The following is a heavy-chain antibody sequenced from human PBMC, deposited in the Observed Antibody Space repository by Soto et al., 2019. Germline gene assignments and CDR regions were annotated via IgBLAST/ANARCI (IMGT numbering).Heavy chain of an antibody. CDR1: GGSISSYY. CDR3: ARGMYYDFWSGYYSPGYYYNGMDI. CDR2: IYYSGST. Sequence: ETLSLTCTVSGGSISSYYWSWIRQPPGKGLEWIGYIYYSGSTNYNPSLKSRVTISVDTSKNQFSLKLSSVTAADTAVYYCARGMYYDFWSGYYSPGYYYNGMDIWGQGTAVTVSS. V-gene: IGHV4-59*01. J-gene: IGHJ6*02. D-gene: IGHD3-3*01.